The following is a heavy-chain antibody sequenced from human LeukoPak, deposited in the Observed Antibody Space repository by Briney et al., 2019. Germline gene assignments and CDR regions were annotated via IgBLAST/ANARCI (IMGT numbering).Heavy chain of an antibody. V-gene: IGHV4-59*01. D-gene: IGHD5-12*01. Sequence: LETLCLTCTVSGGSISRYYRSWVRQPPGQGLEWIGYIYYSGSTNYNPSLKSRVTISVDTSKNQFSLKLSSVTAADTAVYYCARGGYDFDYWGQGTLVTVSS. CDR1: GGSISRYY. CDR2: IYYSGST. CDR3: ARGGYDFDY. J-gene: IGHJ4*02.